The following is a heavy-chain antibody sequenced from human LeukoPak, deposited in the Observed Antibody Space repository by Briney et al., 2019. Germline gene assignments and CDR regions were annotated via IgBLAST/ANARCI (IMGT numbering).Heavy chain of an antibody. J-gene: IGHJ4*02. CDR1: GFSFSTYW. V-gene: IGHV3-74*01. CDR2: INGDGSRT. D-gene: IGHD7-27*01. CDR3: ATGDSY. Sequence: PGGSLRLSCAASGFSFSTYWMHWVRQAPGKGLVWVSLINGDGSRTIYADSVKGRFTISRDTDKKMLYLLMNSLSADDTAEYYCATGDSYCEQGILV.